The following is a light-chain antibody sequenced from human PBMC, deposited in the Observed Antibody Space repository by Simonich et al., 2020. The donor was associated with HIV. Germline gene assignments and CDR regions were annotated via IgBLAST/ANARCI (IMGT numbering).Light chain of an antibody. J-gene: IGLJ3*02. CDR3: GADHGSGSNFVWV. Sequence: QPVLTQPPSASASLGASVTLTCTLSSGYSDYKVDWYQQRPGKGPRFVMRVGTGGRVGAKGDGIPDRLSGLGSGLNRYLTIKNIQEEDESDYHCGADHGSGSNFVWVFGGGTKLTVL. V-gene: IGLV9-49*01. CDR1: SGYSDYK. CDR2: VGTGGRVG.